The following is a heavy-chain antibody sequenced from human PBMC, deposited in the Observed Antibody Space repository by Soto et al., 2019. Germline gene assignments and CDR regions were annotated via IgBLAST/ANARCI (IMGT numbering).Heavy chain of an antibody. J-gene: IGHJ3*02. CDR1: GYTFTSYD. D-gene: IGHD1-1*01. CDR2: MNPNSGNT. Sequence: ASVKVSCKASGYTFTSYDINWVRQATGQGLEWMGWMNPNSGNTGYAQKFQGRVTMTRNTSISTAYMELSSLRSEDTAVYYCARDKRYNWHDARAFDIWGQGTMVTVSS. V-gene: IGHV1-8*01. CDR3: ARDKRYNWHDARAFDI.